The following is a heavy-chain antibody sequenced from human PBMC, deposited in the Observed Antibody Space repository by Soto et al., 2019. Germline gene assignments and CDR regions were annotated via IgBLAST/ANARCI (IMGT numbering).Heavy chain of an antibody. D-gene: IGHD4-4*01. Sequence: QVQLVQSGAEVKKPGASVKVSCKASGYTFTSYDINWVRQAPGQGLEWMGGIIPIFGTANYAQKFQGRVTITADKSTSTAYMELSSLRSEDTAVYYCARGEAVTPYYYYGMDVWGQGTTVTVSS. CDR2: IIPIFGTA. J-gene: IGHJ6*02. CDR1: GYTFTSYD. CDR3: ARGEAVTPYYYYGMDV. V-gene: IGHV1-69*06.